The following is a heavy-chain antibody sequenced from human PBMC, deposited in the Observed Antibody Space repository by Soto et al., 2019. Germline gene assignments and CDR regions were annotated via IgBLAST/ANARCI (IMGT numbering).Heavy chain of an antibody. Sequence: QVQLQESGPGLVKPSETLSLTCTVSGGSISNYFWSWIQQPPGKGLEWIGYIYDIKSTNYNPSLKSRVTISVDTSKNQFSLKLSSVTVADTAVYYCAGQPYNSRFDPWGQGTLVTVSS. V-gene: IGHV4-59*08. CDR2: IYDIKST. CDR1: GGSISNYF. J-gene: IGHJ5*02. D-gene: IGHD1-20*01. CDR3: AGQPYNSRFDP.